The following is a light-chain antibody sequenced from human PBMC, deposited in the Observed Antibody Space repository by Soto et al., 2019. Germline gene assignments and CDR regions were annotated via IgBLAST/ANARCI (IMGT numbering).Light chain of an antibody. CDR3: QQCRNWSLT. CDR1: QNVYNN. J-gene: IGKJ4*01. V-gene: IGKV3-15*01. Sequence: EIVMTQSPATLSVSPGEGATLSCKASQNVYNNLAWYQQRPGQPPRLLIYDASTRATGISVRFSGSGYGTEFTLTISSLQSEDFAVYFCQQCRNWSLTFGGGTKVEIK. CDR2: DAS.